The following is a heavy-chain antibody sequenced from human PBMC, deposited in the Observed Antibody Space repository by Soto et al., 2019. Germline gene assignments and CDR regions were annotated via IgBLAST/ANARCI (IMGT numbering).Heavy chain of an antibody. CDR2: IYYSGST. J-gene: IGHJ4*02. CDR1: GGSISSYY. V-gene: IGHV4-59*01. Sequence: SETLSLTCTVSGGSISSYYWSWIRQPPGKGLEWIGYIYYSGSTNYNPSLKSRVTISVDTSKNQFSLKLSSVTAADTAVYYCARKYCSGGSCYSYFDYWGQGTLVTVSS. D-gene: IGHD2-15*01. CDR3: ARKYCSGGSCYSYFDY.